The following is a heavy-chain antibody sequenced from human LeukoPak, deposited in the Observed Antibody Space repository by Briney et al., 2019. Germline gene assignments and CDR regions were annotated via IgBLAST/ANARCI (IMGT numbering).Heavy chain of an antibody. CDR2: ISSSSSYI. V-gene: IGHV3-21*01. CDR3: AREGGSSGYSADNAFDI. J-gene: IGHJ3*02. CDR1: GFSVSGYW. D-gene: IGHD3-22*01. Sequence: PGGSLRLSCAVSGFSVSGYWMTWVRQAPGKGLEWVSSISSSSSYIYYADSVKGRFTISRDNAKNSLYLQMNSLRAEDTAVYYCAREGGSSGYSADNAFDIWGQGTMVTVSS.